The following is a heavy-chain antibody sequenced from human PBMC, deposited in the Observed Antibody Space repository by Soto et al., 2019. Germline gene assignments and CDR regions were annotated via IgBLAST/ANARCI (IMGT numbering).Heavy chain of an antibody. D-gene: IGHD1-26*01. CDR1: GASIRSYY. V-gene: IGHV4-59*01. Sequence: PSETLSLTCTVSGASIRSYYWSRIRQPPGKGLEWIGFIYYSGSTNYNPSLKSRVTISVDTSKNQFSLRVSSVTAADTAVYYCARDQNGSPHFDYWGQGTLVTVSS. J-gene: IGHJ4*02. CDR3: ARDQNGSPHFDY. CDR2: IYYSGST.